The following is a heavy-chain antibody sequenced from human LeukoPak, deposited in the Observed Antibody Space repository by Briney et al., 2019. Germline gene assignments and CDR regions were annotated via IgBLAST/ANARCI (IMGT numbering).Heavy chain of an antibody. CDR3: ARDYPYSSGWYGVY. D-gene: IGHD6-19*01. J-gene: IGHJ4*02. V-gene: IGHV3-33*01. Sequence: PGGSLRLSCAASGFTFSSYGMHWVRQAPGKGLEWVAVIWYDGSNKYYADSVKGRFTISRDNSKNTLYLQMSSLRAEDTAVYYCARDYPYSSGWYGVYWGQGTLVTVSS. CDR1: GFTFSSYG. CDR2: IWYDGSNK.